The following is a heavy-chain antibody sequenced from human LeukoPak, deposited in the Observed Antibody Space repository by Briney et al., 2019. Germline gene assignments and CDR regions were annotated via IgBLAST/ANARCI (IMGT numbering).Heavy chain of an antibody. CDR1: GGSFSGYY. D-gene: IGHD6-13*01. J-gene: IGHJ6*03. CDR2: INHSGST. V-gene: IGHV4-34*01. CDR3: ARDRVGQQLVGRKYYYYYMDV. Sequence: NPSETLSLTCAVYGGSFSGYYWSWIRQPPGKGLEWIGEINHSGSTNYNPSLKSRVTISVDTSKNQFSLKLSSVTAADTAVYYCARDRVGQQLVGRKYYYYYMDVWGKGTTVTISS.